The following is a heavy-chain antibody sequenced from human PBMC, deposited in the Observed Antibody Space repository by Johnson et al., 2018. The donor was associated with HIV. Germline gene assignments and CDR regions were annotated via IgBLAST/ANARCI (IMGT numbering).Heavy chain of an antibody. CDR1: GFTFSDFY. Sequence: MQLVESGGGLVKPGGSLRLSCAASGFTFSDFYMSWIRQAPGKGLEWVSVINAGGDTYYADSVKGRFTISRDRSKNTVSLQMNSLRVEDTAVYYCAKVAVATAAGGVALDIWGPGTMVTVS. V-gene: IGHV3-66*02. CDR2: INAGGDT. J-gene: IGHJ3*02. CDR3: AKVAVATAAGGVALDI. D-gene: IGHD6-19*01.